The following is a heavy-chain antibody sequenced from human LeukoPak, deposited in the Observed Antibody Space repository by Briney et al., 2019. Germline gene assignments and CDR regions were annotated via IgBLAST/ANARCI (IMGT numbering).Heavy chain of an antibody. V-gene: IGHV3-11*06. Sequence: GGSLRLPCVASGFTFSSYWMSWIRQAPGKGLEWVSYISNSNTYTNYADPVKGRFTISRDNAKNSLYLQMNSLRAEDTAVYYCAMSGIIDYWGQGTLVTVSS. J-gene: IGHJ4*02. CDR1: GFTFSSYW. CDR3: AMSGIIDY. D-gene: IGHD3-16*01. CDR2: ISNSNTYT.